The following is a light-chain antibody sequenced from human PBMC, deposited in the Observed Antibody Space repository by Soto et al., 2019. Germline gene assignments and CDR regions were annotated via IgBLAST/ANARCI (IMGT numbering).Light chain of an antibody. J-gene: IGLJ1*01. CDR3: SSYTSSSTQV. CDR1: SSDVGGYNY. Sequence: QSALTQPASVSGSPGQTITISCTGTSSDVGGYNYVSWYQQHPGKAPKLMIYEVSNRPSGVSNRFSGSKYGTTASLTISGLQAEDEADYYCSSYTSSSTQVFGTGTKVTVL. CDR2: EVS. V-gene: IGLV2-14*01.